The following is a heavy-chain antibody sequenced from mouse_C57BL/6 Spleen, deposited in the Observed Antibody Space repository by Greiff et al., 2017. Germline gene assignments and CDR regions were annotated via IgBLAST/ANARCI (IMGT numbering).Heavy chain of an antibody. D-gene: IGHD3-2*02. Sequence: EVMLVESGGDLVKPGGSLKLSCAASGFTFSSYGMSWVRQTPDKRLEWVATISSGGSYTYYPDSVKGRFTISRDNAKNTLYLQMSSLKSEDTAMYYCASRGYSSGYAGNFFDYWGQGTTLTVSS. V-gene: IGHV5-6*02. CDR1: GFTFSSYG. J-gene: IGHJ2*01. CDR3: ASRGYSSGYAGNFFDY. CDR2: ISSGGSYT.